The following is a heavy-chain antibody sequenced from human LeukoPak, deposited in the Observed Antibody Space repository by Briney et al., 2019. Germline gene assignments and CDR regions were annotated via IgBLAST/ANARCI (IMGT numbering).Heavy chain of an antibody. CDR1: GGSISSGGYY. D-gene: IGHD2-2*01. V-gene: IGHV4-31*03. Sequence: PSQTLSLTCPVSGGSISSGGYYWSWIRQHPGKGLEWIGYIYYSGSTYYNPSLKSRLTISVDTSKNQFSLKLSSVTAADTALYYCARDGEYCSSTSCYFDPWGQGILVTVSS. J-gene: IGHJ5*02. CDR2: IYYSGST. CDR3: ARDGEYCSSTSCYFDP.